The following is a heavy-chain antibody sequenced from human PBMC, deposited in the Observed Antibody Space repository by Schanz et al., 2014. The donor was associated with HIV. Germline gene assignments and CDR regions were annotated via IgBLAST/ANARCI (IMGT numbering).Heavy chain of an antibody. CDR3: AQMGAFAAFDI. V-gene: IGHV3-23*01. CDR2: VIGSGVRT. Sequence: EVQLMESGGGLAQPGGSLTLSCAASGFTFTNHALSWVRQAPGRGLEWVSTVIGSGVRTIYADSVKGRFTISRDNSRNTLFLQMDSLRVDDTAVYYCAQMGAFAAFDIWGHGTVVTVSS. CDR1: GFTFTNHA. D-gene: IGHD3-16*01. J-gene: IGHJ3*02.